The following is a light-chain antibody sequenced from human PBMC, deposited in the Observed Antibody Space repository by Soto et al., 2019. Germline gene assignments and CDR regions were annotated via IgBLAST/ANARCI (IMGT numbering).Light chain of an antibody. Sequence: QSALTQPASVSASPGQSITISCTGSSSDIGSYNYVSWYRHHPGKAPQLMIYEVSHRPSGISHRFSGSKSGNTASLTISGLQAEDEAYYYCTSYTGSSSLVIFGGGTKVTVL. CDR3: TSYTGSSSLVI. J-gene: IGLJ2*01. CDR2: EVS. CDR1: SSDIGSYNY. V-gene: IGLV2-14*01.